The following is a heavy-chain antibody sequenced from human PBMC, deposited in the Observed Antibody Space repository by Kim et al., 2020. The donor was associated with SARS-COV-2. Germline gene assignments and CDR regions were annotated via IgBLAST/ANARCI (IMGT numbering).Heavy chain of an antibody. CDR2: ISYDGSNK. Sequence: GGSLRLSCAASGFTFSSYGMHWVRQAPGKGLEWVAVISYDGSNKYYADSVKGRFTISRDNSKNTLYLQMNSLRAEDTAVYYCAKPQTLKYCSGGSCYFPFDYWGQGTLVTVSS. CDR3: AKPQTLKYCSGGSCYFPFDY. CDR1: GFTFSSYG. J-gene: IGHJ4*02. D-gene: IGHD2-15*01. V-gene: IGHV3-30*18.